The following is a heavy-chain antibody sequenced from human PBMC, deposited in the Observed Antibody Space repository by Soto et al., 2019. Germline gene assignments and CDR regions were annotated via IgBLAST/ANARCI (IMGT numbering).Heavy chain of an antibody. Sequence: GGSLRLSCAASGLTFTNYWMHWVRQAPGKGLVWVSRIHSDGSSTYYADSVKGRFTISRDNARNTLYLQMNSLTAEDTAVYYCARAASFTYYDILTGYSPFDYWGQGTLVTVSS. CDR3: ARAASFTYYDILTGYSPFDY. D-gene: IGHD3-9*01. V-gene: IGHV3-74*01. J-gene: IGHJ4*02. CDR2: IHSDGSST. CDR1: GLTFTNYW.